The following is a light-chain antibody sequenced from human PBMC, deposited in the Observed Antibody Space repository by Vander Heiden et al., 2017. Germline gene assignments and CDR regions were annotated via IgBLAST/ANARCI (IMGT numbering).Light chain of an antibody. J-gene: IGKJ1*01. V-gene: IGKV1-39*01. CDR2: AAS. CDR3: QQSYGTPRT. Sequence: DIQMTQSPPFLPASVGDRVTITCRASQQISNYLNWYQQKPGKAPKLLIFAASNLQSGVPSRFSGTGSGADFTLTISSLQDDDFASYYCQQSYGTPRTFGRGTKVEVK. CDR1: QQISNY.